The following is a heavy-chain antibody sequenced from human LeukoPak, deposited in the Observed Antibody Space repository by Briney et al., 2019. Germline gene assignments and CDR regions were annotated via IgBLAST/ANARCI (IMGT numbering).Heavy chain of an antibody. J-gene: IGHJ3*02. V-gene: IGHV3-21*01. D-gene: IGHD3/OR15-3a*01. CDR1: GFTFSSYS. CDR3: ARVGTGNDAFDI. CDR2: ISSSSSYI. Sequence: GGSLRLSCAASGFTFSSYSMNWVRQAPGKGLEWVSSISSSSSYITYADSVKGRFTISRDNAKNSLYLQMNSLRAEDTAVYYCARVGTGNDAFDIWGQGTMVTVSS.